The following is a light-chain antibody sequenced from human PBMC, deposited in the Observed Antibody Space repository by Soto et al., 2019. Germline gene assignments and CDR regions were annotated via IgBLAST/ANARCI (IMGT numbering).Light chain of an antibody. CDR2: EVT. CDR1: SSDIGGYNY. Sequence: QSALTQPPSASGSPGQSVAISCTGTSSDIGGYNYVSWYQQHSGKAPKLIIYEVTRRPSGVPDRFSGSKSGSTASLTVSGLQAEDEADYYCASYAGNKVVFGGGTKLTAL. J-gene: IGLJ2*01. V-gene: IGLV2-8*01. CDR3: ASYAGNKVV.